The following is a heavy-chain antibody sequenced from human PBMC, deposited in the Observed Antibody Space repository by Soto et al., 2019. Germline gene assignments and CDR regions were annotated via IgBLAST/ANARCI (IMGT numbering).Heavy chain of an antibody. D-gene: IGHD4-17*01. J-gene: IGHJ4*02. Sequence: VGSLRLSCAASGFTFDDYTMHWVRQAPGKGLEWVSLISWDGGNTYYADSVKGRFTISRDNSKNSLYLQMNSLRTEDTALYYCAKDRQYGSYFDYWGQGTLVTVS. V-gene: IGHV3-43*01. CDR3: AKDRQYGSYFDY. CDR1: GFTFDDYT. CDR2: ISWDGGNT.